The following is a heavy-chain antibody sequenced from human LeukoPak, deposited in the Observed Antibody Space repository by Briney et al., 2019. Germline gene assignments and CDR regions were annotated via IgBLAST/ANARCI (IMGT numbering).Heavy chain of an antibody. V-gene: IGHV3-11*04. CDR1: GFNFSDYY. CDR2: FSSGDTNI. D-gene: IGHD3-22*01. CDR3: AREIHSTGYYYAGGYMDV. J-gene: IGHJ6*03. Sequence: GGSLRLSCAASGFNFSDYYMSWVRQAPGRGLEWISFFSSGDTNIKYADSVKGRFTISRDNAKNSLYLQMNSLIAEDTAVYFCAREIHSTGYYYAGGYMDVWGEGTTVTVSS.